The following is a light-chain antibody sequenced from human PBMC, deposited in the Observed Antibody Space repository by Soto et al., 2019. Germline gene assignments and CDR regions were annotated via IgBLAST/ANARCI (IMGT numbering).Light chain of an antibody. V-gene: IGKV1-5*01. CDR1: QSISNW. CDR2: AAS. CDR3: QQLNSYS. Sequence: DIQMTQSPSTLSGSVGDRVTITCRASQSISNWLAWYQQKPGKAPKLLIYAASTLQSGVPSRFSGSGSGTDFTLTISSLQPEDFATYYCQQLNSYSFGGGTKVDI. J-gene: IGKJ4*01.